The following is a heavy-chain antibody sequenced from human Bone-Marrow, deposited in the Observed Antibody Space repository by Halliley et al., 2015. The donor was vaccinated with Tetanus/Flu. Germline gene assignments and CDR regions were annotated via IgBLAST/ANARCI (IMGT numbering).Heavy chain of an antibody. CDR3: AAVMTATMDFDS. D-gene: IGHD2-21*02. Sequence: LEWSAENNHSGSTTYNPSLKSLVPISIDPSKTRFSRKLSSGAAADTAVYYCAAVMTATMDFDSLGQGTLVTVSS. CDR2: NNHSGST. V-gene: IGHV4-34*01. J-gene: IGHJ4*02.